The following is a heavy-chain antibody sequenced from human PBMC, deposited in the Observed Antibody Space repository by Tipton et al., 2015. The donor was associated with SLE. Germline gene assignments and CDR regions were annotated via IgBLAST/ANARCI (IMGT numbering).Heavy chain of an antibody. J-gene: IGHJ4*02. V-gene: IGHV4-61*01. Sequence: TLSLTCTVSGGSISSGSYYWSWIRQPPGKGLEWIGYIYYSGSTNYNPSLKSRVTISVDTSKNQFSLKLSSVTAADTAVYYCAREPNSSPGYWGQGTLVTVSS. CDR1: GGSISSGSYY. CDR2: IYYSGST. D-gene: IGHD6-13*01. CDR3: AREPNSSPGY.